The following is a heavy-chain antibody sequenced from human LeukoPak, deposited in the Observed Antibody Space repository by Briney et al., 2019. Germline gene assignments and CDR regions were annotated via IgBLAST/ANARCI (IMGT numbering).Heavy chain of an antibody. Sequence: SETLSLTCTVSGGSISSGGYYWSWIRQHPGKGLEWIGYIYYSGSTYYNASLKSRDTISVDTSKNQFSLKLSSATAADTAVYYCARGSAGIRVPSVQHWGQGTLVTVSS. CDR2: IYYSGST. CDR3: ARGSAGIRVPSVQH. J-gene: IGHJ1*01. CDR1: GGSISSGGYY. D-gene: IGHD6-13*01. V-gene: IGHV4-31*03.